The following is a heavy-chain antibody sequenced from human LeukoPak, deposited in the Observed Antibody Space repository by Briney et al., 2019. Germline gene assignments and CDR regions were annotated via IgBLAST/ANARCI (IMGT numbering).Heavy chain of an antibody. J-gene: IGHJ5*02. V-gene: IGHV3-21*01. D-gene: IGHD5-12*01. Sequence: PGGSLRLSCAASGFIFSGYSMNWVRQAPGKGLEWVSSISGSSDYIYYADSVKGRFTISRDNAKNSLYLQMNSLRPEDTAVYYCARENFRGYDRENYFDPWGQGTLVTVSS. CDR2: ISGSSDYI. CDR1: GFIFSGYS. CDR3: ARENFRGYDRENYFDP.